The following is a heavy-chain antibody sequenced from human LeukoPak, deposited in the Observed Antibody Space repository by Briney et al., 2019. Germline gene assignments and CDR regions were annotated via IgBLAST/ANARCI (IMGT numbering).Heavy chain of an antibody. Sequence: SETLSLTCAVYGGSFSGYYWSWIREPPGKGLEWIGEINHSGSTNYNPSLKSRVTISVDTSKNQFSLKLSSVTAADTAVYYCARPTRGYSYVVSQRRDGAFDYWGQGTLVTVSS. CDR3: ARPTRGYSYVVSQRRDGAFDY. CDR2: INHSGST. J-gene: IGHJ4*02. V-gene: IGHV4-34*01. D-gene: IGHD5-18*01. CDR1: GGSFSGYY.